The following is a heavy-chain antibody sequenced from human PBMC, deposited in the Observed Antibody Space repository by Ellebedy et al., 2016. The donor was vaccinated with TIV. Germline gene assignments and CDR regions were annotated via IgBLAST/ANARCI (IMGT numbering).Heavy chain of an antibody. Sequence: SETLSLTCIVSGGSISSYYWSWIRQPPGKGLEWIGYIYYSGSTNYNPSLKSRVTISVDTSKNQFSLKLSSVTAADTAVYYCARSPDYYGSGSYLAPPILFDYWGQGTLVTVSS. CDR1: GGSISSYY. J-gene: IGHJ4*02. V-gene: IGHV4-59*01. CDR2: IYYSGST. CDR3: ARSPDYYGSGSYLAPPILFDY. D-gene: IGHD3-10*01.